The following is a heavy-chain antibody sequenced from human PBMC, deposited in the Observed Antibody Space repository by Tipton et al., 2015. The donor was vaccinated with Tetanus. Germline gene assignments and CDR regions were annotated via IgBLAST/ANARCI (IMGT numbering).Heavy chain of an antibody. CDR1: GYFFDTHW. CDR2: IYPGASDT. J-gene: IGHJ2*01. D-gene: IGHD3-9*01. Sequence: QLVQSGAEMRKSGESLKISCKTSGYFFDTHWIAWVRQMPGKGLEWMGIIYPGASDTRYSPSFQGQVTMSVDRSTATAYLQWGSLKASDTAMYFCARRRSAILSGSYHWYFDIWGRGALVTVSS. CDR3: ARRRSAILSGSYHWYFDI. V-gene: IGHV5-51*01.